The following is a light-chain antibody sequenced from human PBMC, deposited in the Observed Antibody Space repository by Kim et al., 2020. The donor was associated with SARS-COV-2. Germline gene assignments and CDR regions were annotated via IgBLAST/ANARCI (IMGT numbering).Light chain of an antibody. Sequence: SASVRGRVTVTCRASQGISSWLDLYQQKPGKAPKLLIYAASGVQSGVPSRFSGSGSGTDFTLTISSLQPEDFATYYCQQANSFPYSFGQGTKLEIK. CDR3: QQANSFPYS. CDR1: QGISSW. CDR2: AAS. V-gene: IGKV1-12*01. J-gene: IGKJ2*03.